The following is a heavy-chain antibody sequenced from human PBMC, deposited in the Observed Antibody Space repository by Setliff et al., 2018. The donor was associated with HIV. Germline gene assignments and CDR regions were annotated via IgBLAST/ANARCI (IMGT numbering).Heavy chain of an antibody. CDR1: GYTFTKYA. J-gene: IGHJ4*02. Sequence: ASVKVSCKASGYTFTKYAMNWVRQVPGQGLEWMGWINTNTGNPMYAQGFTGRFVFSLDTSVSTAYLQISSLKAEDTAVYYCARELSPTGTDWGQGTLVTVSS. CDR2: INTNTGNP. D-gene: IGHD1-7*01. CDR3: ARELSPTGTD. V-gene: IGHV7-4-1*02.